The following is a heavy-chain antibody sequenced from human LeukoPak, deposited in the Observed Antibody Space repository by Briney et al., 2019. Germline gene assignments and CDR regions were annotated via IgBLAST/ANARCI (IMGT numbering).Heavy chain of an antibody. CDR3: ARPLTGYGEGFDY. D-gene: IGHD4/OR15-4a*01. CDR1: GYSFSNYW. J-gene: IGHJ4*02. V-gene: IGHV5-51*01. CDR2: IYPGDSDT. Sequence: PGESLKTFCKGFGYSFSNYWNGWGRHLPGEGLVWWVMIYPGDSDTRYSPSFQGQVTISSDKSISTANLQWSSLKASDTAMYYWARPLTGYGEGFDYWGQGTLVTVSS.